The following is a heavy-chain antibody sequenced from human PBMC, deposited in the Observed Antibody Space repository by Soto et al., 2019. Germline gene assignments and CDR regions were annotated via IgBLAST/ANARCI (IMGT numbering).Heavy chain of an antibody. CDR3: ARVRYYDSSGYSPDAFDI. D-gene: IGHD3-22*01. CDR1: GYTFTGYY. Sequence: SVKVSCKDSGYTFTGYYMHWVRQAPGQGLEWMGWINPNSGGTNYAQKFQGWVTMTRDTSISTAYMELSRLRSDDTAVYYCARVRYYDSSGYSPDAFDIWGQGTMVTVSS. J-gene: IGHJ3*02. V-gene: IGHV1-2*04. CDR2: INPNSGGT.